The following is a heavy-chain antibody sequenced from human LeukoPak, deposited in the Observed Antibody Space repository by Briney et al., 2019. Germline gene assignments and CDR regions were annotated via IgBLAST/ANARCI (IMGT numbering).Heavy chain of an antibody. CDR2: IRSKAYGGTT. CDR1: GFTFGDYA. J-gene: IGHJ4*02. CDR3: TRELLWFGEFDD. V-gene: IGHV3-49*04. Sequence: GGSLRLSCTASGFTFGDYAMSWVRQAPGKGLEWVGFIRSKAYGGTTEYAASVKGRFTISRDDSKSIAYLQMNSLKTEDTAVYYCTRELLWFGEFDDWGQGTLVTVSS. D-gene: IGHD3-10*01.